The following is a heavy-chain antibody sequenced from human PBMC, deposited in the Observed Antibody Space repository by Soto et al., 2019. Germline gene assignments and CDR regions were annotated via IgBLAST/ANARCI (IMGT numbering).Heavy chain of an antibody. CDR3: ARVVRNYYDSTTFGILGVYFDY. V-gene: IGHV4-30-4*01. J-gene: IGHJ4*02. CDR1: GGSISSGDYY. CDR2: IYYSGST. D-gene: IGHD3-22*01. Sequence: PSETLCLTCTVSGGSISSGDYYWSWIRQPPGKGLEWIGYIYYSGSTYYNPSLKSRVTISVDTSKNQFSLKLSSVTAADTAVYYCARVVRNYYDSTTFGILGVYFDYWGQGTLVTVSS.